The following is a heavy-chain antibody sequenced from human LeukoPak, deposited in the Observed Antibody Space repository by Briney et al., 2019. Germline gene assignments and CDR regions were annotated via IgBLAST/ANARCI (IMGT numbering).Heavy chain of an antibody. J-gene: IGHJ4*02. CDR1: GGSFSGYY. V-gene: IGHV4-34*01. D-gene: IGHD6-13*01. CDR3: ARRGGTAAGNYFDY. CDR2: INHSGST. Sequence: KPSETLSLTCAVYGGSFSGYYWSWIRQPPGKGLEWIGEINHSGSTNYNPSLKSRVTISVDTSKNQFSLEVSSVTAADTAVYFCARRGGTAAGNYFDYWGQGILVTVSS.